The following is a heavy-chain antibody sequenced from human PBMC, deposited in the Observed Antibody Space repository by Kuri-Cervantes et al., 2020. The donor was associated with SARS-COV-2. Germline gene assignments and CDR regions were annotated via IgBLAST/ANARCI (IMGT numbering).Heavy chain of an antibody. D-gene: IGHD4-17*01. Sequence: GESLKISCAASGFTFSSYSMNWVRQAPGKGLEWVSSISSSSSNIYYADSVKGRFTISRDNAKNSLYLQMNSLRGEDTAVYYCARDGDSFIPVLDYWGQGTLVTVSS. CDR3: ARDGDSFIPVLDY. J-gene: IGHJ4*02. CDR1: GFTFSSYS. V-gene: IGHV3-21*01. CDR2: ISSSSSNI.